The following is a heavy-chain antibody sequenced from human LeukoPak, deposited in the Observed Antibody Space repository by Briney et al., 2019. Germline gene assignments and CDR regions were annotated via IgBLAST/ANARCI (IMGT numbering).Heavy chain of an antibody. CDR2: ISSTSIYR. D-gene: IGHD2-8*01. CDR1: GFTFSSYS. V-gene: IGHV3-21*01. Sequence: GGSLRLSCAASGFTFSSYSMNWVRQAPGKGLEWVSSISSTSIYRYYADSVKGRFTMSRDNAKNSLYLQMSSLRAEDTAVYYCAKDRCSNGVGCYYYYMDVWGKGTTVTISS. J-gene: IGHJ6*03. CDR3: AKDRCSNGVGCYYYYMDV.